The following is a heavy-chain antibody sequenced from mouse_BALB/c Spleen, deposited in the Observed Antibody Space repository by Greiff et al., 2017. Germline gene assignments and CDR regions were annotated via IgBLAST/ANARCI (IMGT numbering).Heavy chain of an antibody. CDR3: ARVGDYGDYFDY. J-gene: IGHJ2*01. Sequence: VQLQQSGPGLVAPSQSLSITCTVSGFSLTGYGVNWVRQPPGKGLEWLGMIWGDGSTDYNSALKSRLSISKDNSKSQVFLKMNSLQTDDTARYHCARVGDYGDYFDYWGQGTTLTVSS. CDR2: IWGDGST. D-gene: IGHD2-4*01. CDR1: GFSLTGYG. V-gene: IGHV2-6-7*01.